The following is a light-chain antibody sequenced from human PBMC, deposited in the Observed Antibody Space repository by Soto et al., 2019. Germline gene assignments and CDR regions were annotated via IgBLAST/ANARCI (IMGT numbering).Light chain of an antibody. CDR2: GNS. J-gene: IGLJ2*01. Sequence: QSVLTQPPSVSGAPGQRVTISCTGSSSNIGAGYDVHWYQQLPGTAPKLLIYGNSNRPSGVPDRFSGSKSGTSASLAITWLQAEDEADYYCQSYDSGVSGVVFGGGTKLTVL. CDR1: SSNIGAGYD. CDR3: QSYDSGVSGVV. V-gene: IGLV1-40*01.